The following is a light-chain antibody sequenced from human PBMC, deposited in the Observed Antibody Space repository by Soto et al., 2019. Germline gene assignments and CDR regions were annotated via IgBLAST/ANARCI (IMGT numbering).Light chain of an antibody. CDR3: QQYYSTPWT. CDR1: QSVLYSSNNKNY. Sequence: DIVMTQSPDSLAVSLGERATINCKSSQSVLYSSNNKNYLGWDQHKTGQPPKRLMYWAATRESGGPDRFSGSGSGTEFTPTIRVLQAEDVAVYYCQQYYSTPWTFGQGTKVDIK. V-gene: IGKV4-1*01. CDR2: WAA. J-gene: IGKJ1*01.